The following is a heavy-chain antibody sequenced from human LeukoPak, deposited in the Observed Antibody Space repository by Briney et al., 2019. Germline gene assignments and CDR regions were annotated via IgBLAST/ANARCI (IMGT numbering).Heavy chain of an antibody. D-gene: IGHD6-13*01. J-gene: IGHJ3*02. V-gene: IGHV3-21*06. CDR1: GFTFSRFS. CDR3: ATRLTADSYEASDI. Sequence: GGSLRLSCAGSGFTFSRFSMIWVRQAPGKELEWVASISSGSHHKYHADSVKGRFTVSRDNDKNSLFLQMNSLRAEDTALYYCATRLTADSYEASDIWGQGTMVTVSS. CDR2: ISSGSHHK.